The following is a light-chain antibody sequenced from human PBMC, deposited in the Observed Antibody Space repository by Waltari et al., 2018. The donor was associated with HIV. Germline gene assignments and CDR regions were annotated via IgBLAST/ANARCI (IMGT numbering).Light chain of an antibody. V-gene: IGKV1-16*02. J-gene: IGKJ5*01. Sequence: DIQMTQSPSSLSAYVGDRVTITCRASHDISNYLAWFQQRPGEAPKSLIYAASTLQSGVPSKFRGSGSETYFTLTINSLQSEDSATYYCQQYKGYPLTFGQGTRLEIK. CDR1: HDISNY. CDR3: QQYKGYPLT. CDR2: AAS.